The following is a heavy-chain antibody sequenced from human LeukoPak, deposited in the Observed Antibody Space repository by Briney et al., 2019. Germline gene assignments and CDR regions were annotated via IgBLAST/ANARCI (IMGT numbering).Heavy chain of an antibody. CDR3: ARPLKYYYGSETYFWFDP. Sequence: GGSLRLSCAASEFSVGSNYMTWVRQAPGKGLEWVSLIYSGGSTYYADSVKGRFTISRDNAQNSLYLQMNSLRAEDAAVYYCARPLKYYYGSETYFWFDPWGQGTLVTVSS. CDR2: IYSGGST. V-gene: IGHV3-66*04. J-gene: IGHJ5*02. CDR1: EFSVGSNY. D-gene: IGHD3-10*01.